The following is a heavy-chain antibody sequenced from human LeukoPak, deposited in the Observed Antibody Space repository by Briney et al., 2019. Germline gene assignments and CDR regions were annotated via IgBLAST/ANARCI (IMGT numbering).Heavy chain of an antibody. CDR2: IYHSGST. D-gene: IGHD4-23*01. V-gene: IGHV4-38-2*02. CDR1: GYSISSGYY. Sequence: SETLSLTCTVSGYSISSGYYWGWIRQPPGKGLEWIGSIYHSGSTYYNPSLKSRVTISVDTSKNQFSLKLSSVTAADTAVYYYARVVTTVGSDAFDIWGQGTMVTVSS. CDR3: ARVVTTVGSDAFDI. J-gene: IGHJ3*02.